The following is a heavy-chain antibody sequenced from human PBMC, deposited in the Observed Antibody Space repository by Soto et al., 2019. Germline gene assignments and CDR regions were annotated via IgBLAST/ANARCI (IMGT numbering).Heavy chain of an antibody. D-gene: IGHD1-26*01. CDR3: XXXXAPXVGTLSY. J-gene: IGHJ4*02. V-gene: IGHV3-15*02. CDR1: GFTFNNAR. CDR2: IDGGKT. Sequence: EVQLVESGGALVEPGGSLRLSCAASGFTFNNARMSWVRQAPGKGLDWVGRIDGGKTDFAAPVEGRFTFSRDDSRNTLXXXXXXXXXXXXXXXXXXXXXAPXVGTLSYWGQGTLVTVSS.